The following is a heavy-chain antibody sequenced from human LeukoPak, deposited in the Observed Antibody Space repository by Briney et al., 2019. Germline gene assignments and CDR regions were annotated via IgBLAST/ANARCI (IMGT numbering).Heavy chain of an antibody. CDR3: ARDTMSGYYRGLYYFDY. CDR1: GGTFSSYA. V-gene: IGHV1-69*04. D-gene: IGHD5-12*01. CDR2: IIPIPGIA. J-gene: IGHJ4*02. Sequence: SVKVSCKTSGGTFSSYAISWVRQAPGQGLEWMGRIIPIPGIANYAQELQGRVTITADKSTSTDYMELSSLRSEDTAVYYCARDTMSGYYRGLYYFDYWGQGTLVTVSS.